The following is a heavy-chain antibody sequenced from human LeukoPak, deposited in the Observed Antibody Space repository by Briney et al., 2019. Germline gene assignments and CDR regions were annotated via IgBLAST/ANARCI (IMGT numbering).Heavy chain of an antibody. V-gene: IGHV3-23*01. CDR2: ISGSGGST. CDR3: ARGVRAAAGLFDY. Sequence: GGSLRLSCAASGFTFSSYAMSWVRQAPGKGLEWVSAISGSGGSTYYADSVKGRFTISRDNAKNSLYLQMNSLRAEDTAVYYCARGVRAAAGLFDYWGQGTLVTVSS. J-gene: IGHJ4*02. D-gene: IGHD6-13*01. CDR1: GFTFSSYA.